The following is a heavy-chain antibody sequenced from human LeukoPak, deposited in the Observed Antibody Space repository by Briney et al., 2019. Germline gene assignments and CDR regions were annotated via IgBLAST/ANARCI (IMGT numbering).Heavy chain of an antibody. CDR2: ISYDGSNK. V-gene: IGHV3-30*18. CDR1: GFTFSSSW. Sequence: GGSLRLSCEASGFTFSSSWMNWVRQAPGKGLEWVAVISYDGSNKYYADSVKGRFTISRDNSKNTLYLQMNSLRAEDTAVYYCAKVGAAAGKGYFDYWGQGTLVTVSS. CDR3: AKVGAAAGKGYFDY. D-gene: IGHD6-13*01. J-gene: IGHJ4*02.